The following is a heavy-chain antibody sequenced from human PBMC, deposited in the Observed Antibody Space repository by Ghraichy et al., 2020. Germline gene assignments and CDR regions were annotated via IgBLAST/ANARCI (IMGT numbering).Heavy chain of an antibody. J-gene: IGHJ6*02. Sequence: GGSLRLSCAGSGFTFSSYSMNWVRQAPGKGLEWVSSISSSSSYIYYADSVKGRFTISRDNAKNSLYLQMNSLRAEDTAVYYCASQIDIVVVPAAPIIAGYYYYGMDVWGQGTTVTVSS. D-gene: IGHD2-2*01. CDR1: GFTFSSYS. CDR2: ISSSSSYI. CDR3: ASQIDIVVVPAAPIIAGYYYYGMDV. V-gene: IGHV3-21*01.